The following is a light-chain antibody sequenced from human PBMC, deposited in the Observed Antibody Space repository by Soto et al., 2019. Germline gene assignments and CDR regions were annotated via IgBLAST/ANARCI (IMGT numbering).Light chain of an antibody. Sequence: DIQMTQSPPSLAASVGDRVTITCQASQDLTNYLNWYQQKPGEAPKLLIYDTITLEEGVPSRFSGGGSETEFTFTINVLQPEDAAIYSCQQYVNLPYTFGQGTKLEIK. CDR3: QQYVNLPYT. J-gene: IGKJ2*01. V-gene: IGKV1-33*01. CDR2: DTI. CDR1: QDLTNY.